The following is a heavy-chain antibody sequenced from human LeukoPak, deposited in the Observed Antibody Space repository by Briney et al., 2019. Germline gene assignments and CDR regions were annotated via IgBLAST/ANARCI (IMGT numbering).Heavy chain of an antibody. CDR2: ISGDGATT. Sequence: PGGSLRLSCAASGFPFSSYAMTWVRQAPGKGLEWVSSISGDGATTYHADSVKGRFTISRDNAKNSLYLQMNSLRAEDTAVYYCARGMFDILTGSYFSFYDYWGQGALVTVSS. D-gene: IGHD3-9*01. J-gene: IGHJ4*02. CDR1: GFPFSSYA. CDR3: ARGMFDILTGSYFSFYDY. V-gene: IGHV3-23*01.